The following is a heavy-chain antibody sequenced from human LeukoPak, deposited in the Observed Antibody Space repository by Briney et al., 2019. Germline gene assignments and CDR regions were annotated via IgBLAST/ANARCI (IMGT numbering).Heavy chain of an antibody. CDR2: IIPMFGRA. V-gene: IGHV1-69*06. Sequence: SVKVSCKASGGTFSSYEISWVRQAPGQGLEWMGGIIPMFGRAKYAQKFQGRVTITADKSTSTAYMELSRLRSEDTAVYYCASGTTDIVVVPATLRNSYFDYWGQGTLVTVSS. J-gene: IGHJ4*02. D-gene: IGHD2-2*01. CDR3: ASGTTDIVVVPATLRNSYFDY. CDR1: GGTFSSYE.